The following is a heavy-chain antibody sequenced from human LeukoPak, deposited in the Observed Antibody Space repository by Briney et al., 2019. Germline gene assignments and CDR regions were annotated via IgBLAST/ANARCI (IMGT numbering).Heavy chain of an antibody. CDR1: GGSISSSSYY. V-gene: IGHV4-39*07. J-gene: IGHJ5*02. D-gene: IGHD6-13*01. CDR3: ARETQQQLVINWFDP. Sequence: SETLSLTCTVSGGSISSSSYYWGWIRQPPGKGLEWIGSIYYSGSTYYNPSLKSRVTISVDTSKNQFSLKLSSVTAADTAVYYCARETQQQLVINWFDPWGQGTLVTVSS. CDR2: IYYSGST.